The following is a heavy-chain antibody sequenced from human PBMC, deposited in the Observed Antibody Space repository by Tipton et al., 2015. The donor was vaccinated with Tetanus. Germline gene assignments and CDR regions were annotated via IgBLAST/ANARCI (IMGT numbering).Heavy chain of an antibody. CDR1: GGSFSGYY. D-gene: IGHD3-22*01. Sequence: TLSLTCAVYGGSFSGYYWSWIRQPPGKGLEWIGEINHSGSTNYNPSLKSRVTISVDTSKNQFSLKLSSVTAADTAVYYCARPITMIVVAVGGDAFDTWGQGTMVTVSS. CDR3: ARPITMIVVAVGGDAFDT. V-gene: IGHV4-34*01. J-gene: IGHJ3*02. CDR2: INHSGST.